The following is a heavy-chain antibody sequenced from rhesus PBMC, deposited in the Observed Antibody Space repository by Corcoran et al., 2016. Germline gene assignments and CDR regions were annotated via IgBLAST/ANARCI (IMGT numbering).Heavy chain of an antibody. Sequence: VQLTESGRGRVKPSESVSLTCTVSGSSISSNWCSWNRQPPGRGLEWIGEIKGNSSNPNPNPSLNSPVTISKDASKNQFSLTLSSVTAAATAVYYCARGRYYGLDSWGQGVVVTVSS. CDR3: ARGRYYGLDS. CDR2: IKGNSSNP. CDR1: GSSISSNW. J-gene: IGHJ6*01. V-gene: IGHV4-80*01.